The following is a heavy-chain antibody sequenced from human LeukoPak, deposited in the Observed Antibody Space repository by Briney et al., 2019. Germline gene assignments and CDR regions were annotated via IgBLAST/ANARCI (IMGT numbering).Heavy chain of an antibody. CDR2: IYPGDSDT. CDR1: GYSFTSYW. CDR3: ARSPLPYSSGWYLDY. J-gene: IGHJ4*02. Sequence: GESLKISCKGSGYSFTSYWIGWVRQMPGKGLEWMGIIYPGDSDTRYSPSFQGQVTISADKSISTAYLQWSSLKASDTAMYYCARSPLPYSSGWYLDYWGQGTLVTVSS. V-gene: IGHV5-51*01. D-gene: IGHD6-19*01.